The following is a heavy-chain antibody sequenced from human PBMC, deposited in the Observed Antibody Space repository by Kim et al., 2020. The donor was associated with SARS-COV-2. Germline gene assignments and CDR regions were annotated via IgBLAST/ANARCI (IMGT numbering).Heavy chain of an antibody. D-gene: IGHD1-26*01. J-gene: IGHJ4*02. CDR3: ARDPGIVGAPGDY. Sequence: YAQGFTGRLVFSLDTSVSTAYLQISSLKAEDTAVYYCARDPGIVGAPGDYWGQGTLVTVSS. V-gene: IGHV7-4-1*02.